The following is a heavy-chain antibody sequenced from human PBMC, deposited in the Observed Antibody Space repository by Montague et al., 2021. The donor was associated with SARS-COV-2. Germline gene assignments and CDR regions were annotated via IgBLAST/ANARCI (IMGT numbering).Heavy chain of an antibody. V-gene: IGHV3-23*01. Sequence: SLRLSCAASGFTFSSYAMSWVRQAPGKGLEWVSAISGSGGSTYYADSVKGRFTISRDNSKNTLYLQMNSLRAEDTAVYYCAVDIVATIKRTFDYWGQGTPVTVSS. CDR1: GFTFSSYA. D-gene: IGHD5-12*01. CDR3: AVDIVATIKRTFDY. CDR2: ISGSGGST. J-gene: IGHJ4*02.